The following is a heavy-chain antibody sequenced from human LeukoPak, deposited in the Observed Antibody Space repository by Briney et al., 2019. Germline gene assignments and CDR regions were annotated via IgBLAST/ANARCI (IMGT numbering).Heavy chain of an antibody. Sequence: SETLSLTCTVSGGSISSGDYHWSWIRQPPGKGLEWIGYIYYSGSTYYNPSLKSRVTISVDTSKNQFSLKLSSVTAADTAVYYCARGQWLVPVVYFDYWGQGTLVTVSS. CDR3: ARGQWLVPVVYFDY. CDR1: GGSISSGDYH. D-gene: IGHD6-19*01. V-gene: IGHV4-30-4*08. CDR2: IYYSGST. J-gene: IGHJ4*02.